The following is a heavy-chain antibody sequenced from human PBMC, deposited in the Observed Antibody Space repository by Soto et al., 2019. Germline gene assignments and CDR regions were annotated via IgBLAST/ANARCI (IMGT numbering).Heavy chain of an antibody. CDR1: GFTFSNAW. CDR3: TTDSWYYYYGMDV. V-gene: IGHV3-15*01. D-gene: IGHD2-15*01. Sequence: EVQLVESGGGLVKPRGSLRLSCAASGFTFSNAWMSWVRQAPGKGLEWVGRIKSKTDGGTTDYAAPVKGRFTISREDSKNTLYLQMNSLKTEDTAVYYCTTDSWYYYYGMDVWGQGTTVTVSS. J-gene: IGHJ6*02. CDR2: IKSKTDGGTT.